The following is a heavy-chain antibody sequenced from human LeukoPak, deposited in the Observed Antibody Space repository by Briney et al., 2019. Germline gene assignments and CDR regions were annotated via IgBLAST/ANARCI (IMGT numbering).Heavy chain of an antibody. J-gene: IGHJ6*02. CDR3: ARVVAAAATLDYYYGMDV. CDR1: GGTFSIYA. D-gene: IGHD6-13*01. CDR2: IIPIFGTA. Sequence: ASVKVSCKASGGTFSIYAISWVRQAPGQGLEWMGGIIPIFGTANYAQKFQGRVTITADESTSTAYMELSSLRSEDTAVYYCARVVAAAATLDYYYGMDVWGQGTTVTVSS. V-gene: IGHV1-69*01.